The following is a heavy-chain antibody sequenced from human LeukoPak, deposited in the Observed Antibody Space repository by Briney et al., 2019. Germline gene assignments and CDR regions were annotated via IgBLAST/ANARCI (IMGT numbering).Heavy chain of an antibody. Sequence: GGSLRLSCAASGFTFSTSWMGWVRQVPGKGLEWVANTKQDGTESQYVDTVKGRFTISRDNTKNSLFLQMNSLTTEDTAVYYCAWGHGSNWGEGGLVAVSS. V-gene: IGHV3-7*04. J-gene: IGHJ4*02. CDR1: GFTFSTSW. CDR2: TKQDGTES. CDR3: AWGHGSN.